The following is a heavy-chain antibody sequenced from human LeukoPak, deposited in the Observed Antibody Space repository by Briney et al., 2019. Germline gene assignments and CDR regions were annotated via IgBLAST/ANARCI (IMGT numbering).Heavy chain of an antibody. V-gene: IGHV3-30*04. J-gene: IGHJ3*02. D-gene: IGHD2-21*01. CDR3: VRVRDGAFDI. CDR1: GFTFSSYA. Sequence: GGSLRLSCAASGFTFSSYAMHWVRQAPGKGLEWVAVISYDGSNKYYADSVKGRFTISRDNSKNTLYLQMNSPRAEDTAVYYCVRVRDGAFDIWGQGTMVTVCS. CDR2: ISYDGSNK.